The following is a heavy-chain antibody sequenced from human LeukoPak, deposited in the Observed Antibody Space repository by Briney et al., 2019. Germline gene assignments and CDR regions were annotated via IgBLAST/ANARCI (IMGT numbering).Heavy chain of an antibody. V-gene: IGHV3-23*01. J-gene: IGHJ4*02. Sequence: GGSLRLSCAASGFTFSSYAMSWVRQAPGKGLEWVSAISGSGGSTYYADSVKGRFTISRDNSKNTLYLQMNSLRAEDTAVYYCARVGYDSSGYYLGYYFDYWGQGTLVTVSS. CDR3: ARVGYDSSGYYLGYYFDY. D-gene: IGHD3-22*01. CDR2: ISGSGGST. CDR1: GFTFSSYA.